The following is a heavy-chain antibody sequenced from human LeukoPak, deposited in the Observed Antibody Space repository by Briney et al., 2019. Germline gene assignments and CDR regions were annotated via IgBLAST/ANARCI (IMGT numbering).Heavy chain of an antibody. V-gene: IGHV3-21*01. D-gene: IGHD4-17*01. CDR3: ATYGILNARESRY. CDR2: ISSSSSYI. J-gene: IGHJ1*01. CDR1: GFTFSSYS. Sequence: GGSLRLSCAASGFTFSSYSMNWVRQAPGKGLEWVSSISSSSSYIYYADSVKGRFTISRDNAKNSLYLQMNSLGADDTAVYYCATYGILNARESRYWGQGTLVTVTS.